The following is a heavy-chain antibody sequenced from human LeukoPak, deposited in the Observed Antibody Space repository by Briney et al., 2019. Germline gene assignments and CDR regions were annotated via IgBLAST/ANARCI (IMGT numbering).Heavy chain of an antibody. D-gene: IGHD3-10*01. V-gene: IGHV4-59*03. CDR2: YYSGGT. CDR3: ATSRGSDGSGNY. J-gene: IGHJ4*02. Sequence: LETLSLTCTVSGASSSSYYWMWIRQPPGKGLEWIGSYYSGGTNYNPSLKSRVTISVDTSKNQFSLMLSSVTAADTAVYYCATSRGSDGSGNYWGQGTLVTVSS. CDR1: GASSSSYY.